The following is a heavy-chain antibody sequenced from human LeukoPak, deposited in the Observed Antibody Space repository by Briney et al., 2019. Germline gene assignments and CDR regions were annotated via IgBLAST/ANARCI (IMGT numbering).Heavy chain of an antibody. Sequence: GGSLRLSCAASGFTFSSYSMNWVRQAPGKGLEWVSSISSSSSYIYYADSVKGRFTISRDNAKNSLYLQMNSLRAEDTAVYYCARAQHGDGYNPDAFDIWGQGTVVTVSS. J-gene: IGHJ3*02. CDR1: GFTFSSYS. CDR3: ARAQHGDGYNPDAFDI. D-gene: IGHD5-24*01. V-gene: IGHV3-21*01. CDR2: ISSSSSYI.